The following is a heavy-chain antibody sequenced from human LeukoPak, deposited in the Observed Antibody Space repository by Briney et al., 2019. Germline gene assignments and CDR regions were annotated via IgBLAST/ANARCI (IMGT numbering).Heavy chain of an antibody. J-gene: IGHJ6*03. CDR1: GFTFSSYG. D-gene: IGHD2-2*01. V-gene: IGHV3-30*01. CDR2: ISYDGSNK. CDR3: ARDYCSSTSCYVSYYYYYMDV. Sequence: QSGGSLRLSCAASGFTFSSYGMHWVRQAPGKGLEWVAVISYDGSNKYYADFVKGRFTISRDNSKNTLYLQMNSLRAEDTAVYYCARDYCSSTSCYVSYYYYYMDVWGKGTTVTVSS.